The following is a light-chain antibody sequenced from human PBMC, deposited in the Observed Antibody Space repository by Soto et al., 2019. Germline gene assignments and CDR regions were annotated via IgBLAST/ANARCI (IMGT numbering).Light chain of an antibody. CDR1: HSITTW. CDR3: QQYNSYWT. J-gene: IGKJ1*01. V-gene: IGKV1-5*01. Sequence: DIQMTQSPSTLPPSVGDRVTIAXRASHSITTWLSWYQQTPGKAPKXXIYXASSFDSVVPSIFSGSGYGTEFTLTISSLQPDDVETYYCQQYNSYWTFGQGTKVDIK. CDR2: XAS.